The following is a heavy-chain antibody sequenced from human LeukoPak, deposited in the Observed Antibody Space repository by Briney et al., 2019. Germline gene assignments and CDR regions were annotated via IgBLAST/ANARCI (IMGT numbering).Heavy chain of an antibody. D-gene: IGHD2-2*01. Sequence: GGSLRLSCAASGFTFDDYAMHWVRQAPGKGLEWVSGISWNSGSIGYADSVKGRFTISRDNAKNSLYLQTNSLRAEDTALYYCAKDASRYYYGMDVWGQGTTVTVSS. CDR2: ISWNSGSI. V-gene: IGHV3-9*01. CDR1: GFTFDDYA. J-gene: IGHJ6*02. CDR3: AKDASRYYYGMDV.